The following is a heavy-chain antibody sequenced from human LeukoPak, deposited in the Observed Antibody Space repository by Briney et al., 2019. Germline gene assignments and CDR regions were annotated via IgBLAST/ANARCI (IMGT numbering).Heavy chain of an antibody. D-gene: IGHD3-10*01. V-gene: IGHV4-59*01. CDR3: ARGQGSGVYYYYYYGMDV. CDR1: GGSISSYY. CDR2: IYYSGGT. Sequence: TSETLSLTCTVSGGSISSYYWCWFRQPPGKGREWIGYIYYSGGTNYNPSLMSRVTISVDTSKNQFSLKLSSVTAADTAVYYCARGQGSGVYYYYYYGMDVWGQGTTVTVSS. J-gene: IGHJ6*02.